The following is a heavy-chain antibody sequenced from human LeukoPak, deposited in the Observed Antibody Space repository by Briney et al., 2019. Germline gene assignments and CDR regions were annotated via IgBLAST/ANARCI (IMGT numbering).Heavy chain of an antibody. D-gene: IGHD3-22*01. CDR2: ISWNSGSI. Sequence: GGSLRLSCAASGFTFDDYAMHWVRQAPGKGLKWVSGISWNSGSIGYADSVKGRFTISRDNAKNSLYLQMNSLRAEDTALYYCAKGGRVYYDSSGYYSPYYFDYWGQGALVTVSS. CDR1: GFTFDDYA. CDR3: AKGGRVYYDSSGYYSPYYFDY. J-gene: IGHJ4*02. V-gene: IGHV3-9*01.